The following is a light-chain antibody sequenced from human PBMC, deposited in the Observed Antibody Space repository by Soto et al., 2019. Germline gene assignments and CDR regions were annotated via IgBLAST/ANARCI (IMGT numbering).Light chain of an antibody. CDR2: WAS. CDR3: QQYNHWLPPWT. J-gene: IGKJ1*01. V-gene: IGKV4-1*01. Sequence: DIVMTQSPDSLAVSLGERATINCKSSQSVLYSSNNKNYLAWYQQKPGQPPKLLIYWASTRESGVPDRFSGSGSGTEFTLTISSLQSEDLAVYYCQQYNHWLPPWTFGQGTKVDIK. CDR1: QSVLYSSNNKNY.